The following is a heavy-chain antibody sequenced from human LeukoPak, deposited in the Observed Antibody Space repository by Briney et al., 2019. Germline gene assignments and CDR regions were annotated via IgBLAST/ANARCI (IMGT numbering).Heavy chain of an antibody. CDR1: GDSISGYY. J-gene: IGHJ5*02. CDR3: ARSTWAGAPVDP. D-gene: IGHD6-19*01. CDR2: IYSSENT. Sequence: PSETLSLTCSVSGDSISGYYWNWIRQVAGKGLEWIGRIYSSENTNYNPSLKSRVTMSVDTSKNQFSLKLSSVTAADTAVYYCARSTWAGAPVDPWGQGTLVTVSS. V-gene: IGHV4-4*07.